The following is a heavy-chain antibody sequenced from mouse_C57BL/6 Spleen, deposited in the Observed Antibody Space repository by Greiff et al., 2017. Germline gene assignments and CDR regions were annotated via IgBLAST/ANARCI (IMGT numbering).Heavy chain of an antibody. Sequence: EVKLVASGGGLVQPGGSMKLSCVASGFTFSNYWMSWVRQSPEKGLEWVAQIRLKSDNYATHYAESVKGRFTISRDDSKSSVYLQMNNLRAEDTGIYYCATVVAYYFDYWGQGTTLTVSS. CDR2: IRLKSDNYAT. CDR3: ATVVAYYFDY. J-gene: IGHJ2*01. V-gene: IGHV6-3*01. D-gene: IGHD1-1*01. CDR1: GFTFSNYW.